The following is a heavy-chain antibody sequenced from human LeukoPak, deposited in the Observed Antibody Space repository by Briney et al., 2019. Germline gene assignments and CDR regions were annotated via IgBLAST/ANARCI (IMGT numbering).Heavy chain of an antibody. Sequence: GASVKVSCKASGGTFSSYAISWVRQAPGQGLEWMGRIIPILGIANYAQKFQGRVTITADKSTSTAYMELSSLRSEDTAVYYCARDTRWYNWNPTAYYWGQGTLVTVSS. CDR2: IIPILGIA. D-gene: IGHD1-20*01. J-gene: IGHJ4*02. CDR3: ARDTRWYNWNPTAYY. CDR1: GGTFSSYA. V-gene: IGHV1-69*04.